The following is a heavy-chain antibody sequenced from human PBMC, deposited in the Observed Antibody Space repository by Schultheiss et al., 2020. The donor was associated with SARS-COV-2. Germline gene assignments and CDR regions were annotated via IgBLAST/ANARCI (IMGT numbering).Heavy chain of an antibody. CDR3: ARAADYFDY. CDR2: IWYDGSNK. J-gene: IGHJ4*02. CDR1: GFTFSSYW. Sequence: GESLKISCAASGFTFSSYWMHWVRQAPGKGLEWVAVIWYDGSNKYYADSVKGRFTISRDNSKNTLYLQMNSLRAEDTAVYYCARAADYFDYWGQGTLVTVSS. V-gene: IGHV3-33*08.